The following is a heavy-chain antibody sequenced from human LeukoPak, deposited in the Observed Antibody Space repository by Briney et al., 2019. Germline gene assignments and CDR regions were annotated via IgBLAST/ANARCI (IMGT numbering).Heavy chain of an antibody. Sequence: GGSLRLSCAASGFTFSSYWMSWVRQPAGKGLEWVANIKEDGSEKYYVDSVKGRFTISRDNAKNSLYLQMNSLRAEDTAVYYCARDRRNNYGYYFDYWGQGTLVTVSS. D-gene: IGHD5-18*01. CDR3: ARDRRNNYGYYFDY. CDR2: IKEDGSEK. CDR1: GFTFSSYW. J-gene: IGHJ4*02. V-gene: IGHV3-7*04.